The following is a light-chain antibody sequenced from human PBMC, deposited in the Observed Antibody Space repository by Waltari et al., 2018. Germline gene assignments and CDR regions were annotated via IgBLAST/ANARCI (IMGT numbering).Light chain of an antibody. CDR3: CSYAGSYTWV. Sequence: QSALTQPRSVSGSPGQSVTISCTGSSSDGGGYNYVSWYQQHPGKAPKLMIYDVSKRPSGVPDRFSGSKSGNTASLTISGLQADDEADYYCCSYAGSYTWVFGGGTKLTVL. V-gene: IGLV2-11*01. J-gene: IGLJ3*02. CDR2: DVS. CDR1: SSDGGGYNY.